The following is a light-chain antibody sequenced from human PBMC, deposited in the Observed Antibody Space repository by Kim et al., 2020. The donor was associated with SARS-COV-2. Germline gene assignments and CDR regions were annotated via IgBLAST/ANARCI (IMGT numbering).Light chain of an antibody. CDR2: KDS. CDR1: ALPKQY. CDR3: QSADSSGTYVV. V-gene: IGLV3-25*03. J-gene: IGLJ2*01. Sequence: SYELTQPPSVSVSPGQTARITCSGDALPKQYAYWYQQKPGQAPVLVIYKDSERPSGIPERFSGSSSGTTVTLTISGVQPEDEADYYCQSADSSGTYVVFGGGTQLTVL.